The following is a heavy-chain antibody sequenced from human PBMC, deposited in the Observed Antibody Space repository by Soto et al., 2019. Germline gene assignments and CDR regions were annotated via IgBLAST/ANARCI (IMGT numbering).Heavy chain of an antibody. CDR1: GGSFSGYY. CDR3: ARGPRRNYYFDY. J-gene: IGHJ4*02. CDR2: INHSGST. D-gene: IGHD4-4*01. Sequence: SETLSLTCAVYGGSFSGYYWSWIRQPPGKGLEWIGEINHSGSTNYNPSLKSRVTISVDTSKNQFSLKLSSVTAADTAVYYCARGPRRNYYFDYWGQGTLVTVSS. V-gene: IGHV4-34*01.